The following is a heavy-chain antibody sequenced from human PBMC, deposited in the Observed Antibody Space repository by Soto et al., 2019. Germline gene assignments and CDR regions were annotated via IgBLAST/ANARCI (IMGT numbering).Heavy chain of an antibody. CDR2: IYTSGST. CDR3: ARGGLEVTTMRTYGAFDI. Sequence: SETLSLTCTVSGGSISSYYWSWIRQPAGKGLEWIGRIYTSGSTNYNPSLKSRVTMSVDTSKNQFSLKLSSVTAADTAVYYCARGGLEVTTMRTYGAFDIWGQGTMVTVSS. J-gene: IGHJ3*02. V-gene: IGHV4-4*07. D-gene: IGHD4-17*01. CDR1: GGSISSYY.